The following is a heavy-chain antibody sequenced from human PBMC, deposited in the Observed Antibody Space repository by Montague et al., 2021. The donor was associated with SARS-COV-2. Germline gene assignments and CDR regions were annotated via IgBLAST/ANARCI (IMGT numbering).Heavy chain of an antibody. CDR2: INHSGTT. CDR1: GGSFSGYY. CDR3: ARDLGGGWYPNFDY. V-gene: IGHV4-34*01. J-gene: IGHJ4*02. Sequence: SETLSLTCAVYGGSFSGYYWTWIRQSPGKGLEWIAEINHSGTTNYNFNPSLRSRVTISVDTSKSQFSLRLSSVTAADTGVYYCARDLGGGWYPNFDYWGQGTLVTVSS. D-gene: IGHD6-19*01.